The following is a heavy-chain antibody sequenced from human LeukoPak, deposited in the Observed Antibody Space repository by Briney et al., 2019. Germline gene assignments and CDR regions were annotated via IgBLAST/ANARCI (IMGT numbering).Heavy chain of an antibody. CDR2: IRYDGNSK. D-gene: IGHD2-2*01. Sequence: PGGSLRLSCAASGFTFSTYGMHWVRQAPGKGLEWVAFIRYDGNSKFYADSVKGRFTISRDNSKNTLYLQMNSLRAEDTAVYYCAREGGGELGYCSSTSCYPSAFDIWGQGTMVTVSS. CDR1: GFTFSTYG. V-gene: IGHV3-30*02. CDR3: AREGGGELGYCSSTSCYPSAFDI. J-gene: IGHJ3*02.